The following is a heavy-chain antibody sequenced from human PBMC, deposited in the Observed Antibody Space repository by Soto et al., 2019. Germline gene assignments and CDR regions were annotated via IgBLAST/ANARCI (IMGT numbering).Heavy chain of an antibody. J-gene: IGHJ4*02. CDR2: IKSDGSST. CDR1: GFLFNTYW. D-gene: IGHD3-9*01. V-gene: IGHV3-74*01. CDR3: AIGGGDYNYLDY. Sequence: EVQLVESGGGLVQPGGSLRLSCAASGFLFNTYWMFWVRQAPRKGLLWVSRIKSDGSSTNYADSVKGRFIISRDNAKNTLYLQMTSLRAEDTAVYYCAIGGGDYNYLDYWGQGILVTVSS.